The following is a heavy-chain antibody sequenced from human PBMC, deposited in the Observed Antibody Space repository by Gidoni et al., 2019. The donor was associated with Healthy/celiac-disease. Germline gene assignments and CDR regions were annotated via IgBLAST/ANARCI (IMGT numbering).Heavy chain of an antibody. CDR2: ISYDGSNK. D-gene: IGHD3-10*01. CDR1: GLTFSSSA. CDR3: ARVSISPGNGGDYFDY. V-gene: IGHV3-30-3*01. J-gene: IGHJ4*02. Sequence: QVQLVESGGGVVEPGRSPRLSCAAPGLTFSSSAMHWVRQAPGKGLEWVAVISYDGSNKYYADSVKGRFTISRDNSKNTLYLQMNSLRAEDTAVYYCARVSISPGNGGDYFDYWGQGTLVTVSS.